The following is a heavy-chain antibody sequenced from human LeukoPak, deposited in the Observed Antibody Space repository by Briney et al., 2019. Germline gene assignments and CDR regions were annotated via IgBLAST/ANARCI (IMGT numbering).Heavy chain of an antibody. J-gene: IGHJ4*02. CDR1: GGSISSGGYY. D-gene: IGHD3-10*01. Sequence: SETLSLTCTVSGGSISSGGYYWSWIRQHPGKGLEWIGSIYYSGSTYYNPSLKSRVTISVDTSKNQFSLKLSSVTAADTAVYYCARHRDDYGSGSYYKGSFGYWGQGTLVTVSS. CDR3: ARHRDDYGSGSYYKGSFGY. CDR2: IYYSGST. V-gene: IGHV4-39*01.